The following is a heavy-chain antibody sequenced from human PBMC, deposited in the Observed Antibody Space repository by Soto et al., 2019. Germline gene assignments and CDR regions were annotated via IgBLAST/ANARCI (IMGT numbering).Heavy chain of an antibody. CDR3: ARDAQLAERGSGSPYYYYAMDV. CDR2: IKQDGSEK. D-gene: IGHD3-22*01. CDR1: GFTFSSYW. V-gene: IGHV3-7*01. J-gene: IGHJ6*02. Sequence: GGSLRLSCAASGFTFSSYWMSWVRQAPGKGLEWVANIKQDGSEKYYVDSVKGRFTVSRDNAKNSLYLQMNSLRAEDTAVYYYARDAQLAERGSGSPYYYYAMDVWGQGTTVTVSS.